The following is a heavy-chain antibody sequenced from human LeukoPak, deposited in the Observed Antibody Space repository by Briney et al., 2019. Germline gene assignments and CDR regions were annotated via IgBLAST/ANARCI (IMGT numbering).Heavy chain of an antibody. V-gene: IGHV3-30*02. J-gene: IGHJ6*02. D-gene: IGHD3-10*01. CDR2: IRYDDGFNK. CDR3: AKSLRFGEFGYVFGMDV. Sequence: GGSLRHSCTASGFTFSSSGMFWVRQAPGKGLEWVAFIRYDDGFNKYYADSVKGRFTISRDNSKNTLYLQVNSLRAEDTAVYYCAKSLRFGEFGYVFGMDVWGQGTTVIVSS. CDR1: GFTFSSSG.